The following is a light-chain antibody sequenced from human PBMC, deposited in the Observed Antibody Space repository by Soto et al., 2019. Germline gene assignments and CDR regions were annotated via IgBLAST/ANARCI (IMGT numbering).Light chain of an antibody. V-gene: IGLV1-51*02. CDR2: END. Sequence: QSVLTQPPSVSAATGQKVTISCSGSSSNIGNNYVSWYQQLPGTAPKLLIYENDKRPSGIPDRFSGSKSGTSATLGITGLQTGDEADYYCGTWDSSLSAGGMFGGGTKLTVL. CDR1: SSNIGNNY. J-gene: IGLJ3*02. CDR3: GTWDSSLSAGGM.